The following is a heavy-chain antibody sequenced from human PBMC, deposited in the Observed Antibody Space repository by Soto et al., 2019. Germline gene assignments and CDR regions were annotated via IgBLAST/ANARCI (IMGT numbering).Heavy chain of an antibody. CDR2: TIPVFNTA. V-gene: IGHV1-69*06. CDR1: GGTLSDHG. D-gene: IGHD3-10*01. CDR3: ARGVYGSGNYYTCPSAVEI. J-gene: IGHJ3*02. Sequence: QVQLEQSGAEVKKPGSSVKVSCKASGGTLSDHGVAWLRQAPGQGLEWMGGTIPVFNTAKYAQKFQGRGTVTADKFTNIAYMELSSLRSEDTALYFCARGVYGSGNYYTCPSAVEIWGQGTMVIVSS.